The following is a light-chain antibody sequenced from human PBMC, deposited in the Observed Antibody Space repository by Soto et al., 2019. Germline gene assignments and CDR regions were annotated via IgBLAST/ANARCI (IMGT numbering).Light chain of an antibody. V-gene: IGLV2-14*01. CDR3: SSNTSGSTRV. CDR2: EVT. CDR1: SGDVGGYDY. J-gene: IGLJ1*01. Sequence: QCARTQPASVSGSPGQSIALSCTGTSGDVGGYDYVSWYQQHPDKAPKLMIYEVTKRPSWVSNRFSGSKSGNTASLTISGLQPEDEDDYYCSSNTSGSTRVFGSGTKATVL.